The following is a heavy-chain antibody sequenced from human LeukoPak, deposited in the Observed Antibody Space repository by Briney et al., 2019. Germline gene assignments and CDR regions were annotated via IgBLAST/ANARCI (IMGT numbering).Heavy chain of an antibody. D-gene: IGHD1-26*01. CDR3: ARRTRGSSGGYFDY. CDR1: GFTFSTYA. CDR2: ISDSGGNT. V-gene: IGHV3-23*01. Sequence: GGSLRLSCAASGFTFSTYAMIWVRQAPGRGLEWVSTISDSGGNTYYTDSVKGRFTISRDNSKNTLHVQMNSLRAEDTAVYYCARRTRGSSGGYFDYWGQGTLVAVYS. J-gene: IGHJ4*02.